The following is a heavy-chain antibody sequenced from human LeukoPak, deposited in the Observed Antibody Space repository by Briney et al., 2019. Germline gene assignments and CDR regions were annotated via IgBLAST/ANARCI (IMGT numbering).Heavy chain of an antibody. V-gene: IGHV1-69*13. CDR1: GGTFSSYA. Sequence: SVKVSCKASGGTFSSYAISWVRQAPGQELEWMGGIIPIFGTANYAQKFRGRVTITADESTSTAYMELSSLRSEDTAVYYCARGGGMATTRQPFDYWGQGTLVTVSS. J-gene: IGHJ4*02. CDR2: IIPIFGTA. CDR3: ARGGGMATTRQPFDY. D-gene: IGHD5-24*01.